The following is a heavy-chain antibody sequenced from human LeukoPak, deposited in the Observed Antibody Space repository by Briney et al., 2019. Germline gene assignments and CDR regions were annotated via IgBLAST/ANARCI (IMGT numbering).Heavy chain of an antibody. CDR3: ARLYYGSGTIDY. J-gene: IGHJ4*02. CDR2: IYYSGST. CDR1: GGSISSSSYY. Sequence: SETLSLTCTVSGGSISSSSYYWGWLRQPPGKGLEWIGSIYYSGSTYYNPSLKSRVTISVDTSKNQFSLKLSSVTAADTAVYYCARLYYGSGTIDYWGQGTLVTVSS. V-gene: IGHV4-39*01. D-gene: IGHD3-10*01.